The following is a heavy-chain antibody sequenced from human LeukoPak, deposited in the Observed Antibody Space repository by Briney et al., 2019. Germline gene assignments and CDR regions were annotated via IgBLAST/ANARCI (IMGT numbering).Heavy chain of an antibody. Sequence: QPGRSLRLSCAASGFTFSSYGVHWVRQAPGKGLEWVAVISSDGSNKYHADSVKGRFTISRDNSKNTLFLQMNSLRAEDTAVYYCAKGSESGWYYSDYWGQGTLVTVSS. J-gene: IGHJ4*02. CDR1: GFTFSSYG. D-gene: IGHD6-19*01. CDR3: AKGSESGWYYSDY. CDR2: ISSDGSNK. V-gene: IGHV3-30*18.